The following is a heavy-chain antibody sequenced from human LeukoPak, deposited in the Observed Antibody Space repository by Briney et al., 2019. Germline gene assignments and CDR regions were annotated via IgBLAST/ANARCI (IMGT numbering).Heavy chain of an antibody. D-gene: IGHD1-1*01. V-gene: IGHV1-18*01. J-gene: IGHJ4*02. CDR2: ISAYNGNT. CDR1: GYTFTSYG. CDR3: ARLILGVTSTGFDY. Sequence: GASVKVSCKASGYTFTSYGFSWVRQAPGQGLEWTGWISAYNGNTNYAQNLQGRVTMTTDTSTSTAYMELRSLRSDDTALYYCARLILGVTSTGFDYWGQGTLVTVSS.